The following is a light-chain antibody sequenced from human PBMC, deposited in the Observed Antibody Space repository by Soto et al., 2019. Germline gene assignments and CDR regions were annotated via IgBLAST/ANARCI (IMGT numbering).Light chain of an antibody. Sequence: DIQMTQSPSSLSASVEDRVIITCRASQSISNHLNWYQQKPGKAPKFLIYDASSLESGVPSRFSGSGSGTEFTLTISSLQPDDVATYYCQQYNTYWTFGQGTKVDIK. J-gene: IGKJ1*01. CDR2: DAS. CDR1: QSISNH. V-gene: IGKV1-5*01. CDR3: QQYNTYWT.